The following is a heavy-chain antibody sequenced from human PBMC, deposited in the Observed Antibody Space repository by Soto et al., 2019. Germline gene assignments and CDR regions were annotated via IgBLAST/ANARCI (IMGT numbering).Heavy chain of an antibody. CDR1: GGAFSNYA. CDR2: IIPLFGTP. V-gene: IGHV1-69*06. CDR3: ARGWETVGTTTPFAY. Sequence: SVKVSCKASGGAFSNYAINWVRQAPGQGLEWMGGIIPLFGTPNYAQKFQGRVTFTAHKSTSTAYMELRSLRSDDTAVYYCARGWETVGTTTPFAYWGQGTLVTVSS. D-gene: IGHD1-26*01. J-gene: IGHJ4*02.